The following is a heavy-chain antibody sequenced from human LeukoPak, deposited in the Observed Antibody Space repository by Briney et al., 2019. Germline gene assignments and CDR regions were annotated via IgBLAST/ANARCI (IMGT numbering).Heavy chain of an antibody. CDR2: ISNDSRYI. D-gene: IGHD2-8*02. CDR3: ASLSGVWDTGNKKWFDP. J-gene: IGHJ5*02. CDR1: GFTLSRYI. Sequence: GGSLRLSCIASGFTLSRYIMNWVRKAPGKGLEWVASISNDSRYISYSDSVKGRFTISRDNAENNVYLQTISLRVEDTAMSDCASLSGVWDTGNKKWFDPWGQGTLVTVSS. V-gene: IGHV3-21*01.